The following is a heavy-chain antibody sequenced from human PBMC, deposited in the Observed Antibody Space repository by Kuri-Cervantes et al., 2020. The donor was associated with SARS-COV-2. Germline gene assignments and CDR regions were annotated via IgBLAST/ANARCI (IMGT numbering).Heavy chain of an antibody. CDR3: ARDPYYYDSTVLDV. CDR1: EFTFGSYG. J-gene: IGHJ6*02. V-gene: IGHV3-33*01. D-gene: IGHD3-22*01. CDR2: IWYDGSNK. Sequence: GESLKISCAASEFTFGSYGMHWVRQAPGKGLEWVAAIWYDGSNKYYADSVKGRFTISRDNSKNTLYLQMNSLRAEDTAVYYCARDPYYYDSTVLDVWGQGTTVTVSS.